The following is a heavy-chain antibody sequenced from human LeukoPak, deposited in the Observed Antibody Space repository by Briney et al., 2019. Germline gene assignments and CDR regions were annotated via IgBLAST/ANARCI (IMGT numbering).Heavy chain of an antibody. CDR1: VLTFSSYE. Sequence: GGTLRLFRGASVLTFSSYEMNWVRHARGKGLEGVSYISSRGSTIYYADSVKGRFTIYRDNAKNSLYLQMNSLRGEDTAVYYCAELGITMIGGVWGKGTTVTISS. CDR2: ISSRGSTI. D-gene: IGHD3-10*02. CDR3: AELGITMIGGV. V-gene: IGHV3-48*03. J-gene: IGHJ6*04.